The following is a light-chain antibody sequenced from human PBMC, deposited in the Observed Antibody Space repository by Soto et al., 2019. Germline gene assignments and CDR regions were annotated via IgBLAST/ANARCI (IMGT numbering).Light chain of an antibody. Sequence: EIVLTQSPGTLSLSPGERATLYCRASQSVSSSYLAWYQQKPGQAPRLLIYGASSRATGIPDRFSGSGSGTDFTLTISRLEPEDFAVYYCQQYGSSGKLGQGTKVDI. V-gene: IGKV3-20*01. CDR2: GAS. CDR3: QQYGSSGK. J-gene: IGKJ1*01. CDR1: QSVSSSY.